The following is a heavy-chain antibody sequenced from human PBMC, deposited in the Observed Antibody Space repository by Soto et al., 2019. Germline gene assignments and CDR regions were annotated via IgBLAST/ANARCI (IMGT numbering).Heavy chain of an antibody. CDR3: RLNDYDSSCYDAFYFDY. CDR2: IIPILGIA. V-gene: IGHV1-69*02. Sequence: QVQLVQSGAEVKKPGSSVKVSCKASGGTFSSYTISWVRQAPGQGLEWMGRIIPILGIANYAKKFQGRVTITAYKTTSTDYMELSSLRFDDTAVYYCRLNDYDSSCYDAFYFDYWGQGTLVTVSS. J-gene: IGHJ4*02. CDR1: GGTFSSYT. D-gene: IGHD3-22*01.